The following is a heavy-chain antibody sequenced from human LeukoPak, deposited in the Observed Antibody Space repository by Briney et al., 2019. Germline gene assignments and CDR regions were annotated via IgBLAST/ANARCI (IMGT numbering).Heavy chain of an antibody. CDR2: INHSGST. CDR1: GGSFSGYY. V-gene: IGHV4-34*01. Sequence: SETLSLTCAVYGGSFSGYYWSWIRQPPGKGLEWIGEINHSGSTNYNPSLKSRVTISVDTSKNQFSLKLSSVTAADTAVYYCARGGIGGSSKYYFDYWGQGTLATVSS. J-gene: IGHJ4*02. CDR3: ARGGIGGSSKYYFDY. D-gene: IGHD3-16*01.